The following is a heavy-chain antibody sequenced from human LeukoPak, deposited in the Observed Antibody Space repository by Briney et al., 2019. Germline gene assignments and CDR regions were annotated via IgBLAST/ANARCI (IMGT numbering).Heavy chain of an antibody. CDR3: ARDSSGHHSFDY. CDR1: GGSISSGGYY. V-gene: IGHV4-31*03. D-gene: IGHD3-22*01. Sequence: PSQTLSLTCTVSGGSISSGGYYWSWIRQHPGKGLEWIGYIYYSGSTYYNPSLKSRVTLSVDTSKNQFSLKLSSVTAADTVVYYCARDSSGHHSFDYWGQGTLVTVSP. CDR2: IYYSGST. J-gene: IGHJ4*02.